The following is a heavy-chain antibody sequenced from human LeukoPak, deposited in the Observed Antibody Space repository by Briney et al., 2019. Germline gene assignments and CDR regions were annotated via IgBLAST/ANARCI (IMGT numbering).Heavy chain of an antibody. CDR3: ARIPPILPFGDPTRYYGMDV. J-gene: IGHJ6*02. V-gene: IGHV3-21*01. D-gene: IGHD3-10*01. CDR2: ISSSSSYI. Sequence: KPGGSLRLSCAASGFTFSSYSMNWVRQAPGKGLEWVSSISSSSSYIYYADSVKGRFTISRDNAKNSLYLQMNSLRAEDTAVYYCARIPPILPFGDPTRYYGMDVWGQGTTVTVSS. CDR1: GFTFSSYS.